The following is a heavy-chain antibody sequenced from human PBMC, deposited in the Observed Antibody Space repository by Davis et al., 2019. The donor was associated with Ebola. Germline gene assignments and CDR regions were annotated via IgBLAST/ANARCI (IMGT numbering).Heavy chain of an antibody. Sequence: GESLKISCAASGFTFSTYSMNWVRQAPGKGLAWVSSTSSSSDYIYYADSVKGRFTISKDNAKKSLYLQMNSLRAEDTAVYYCARDVVGASFDYWGQGTLVTVSS. J-gene: IGHJ4*02. CDR3: ARDVVGASFDY. D-gene: IGHD1-26*01. V-gene: IGHV3-21*01. CDR2: TSSSSDYI. CDR1: GFTFSTYS.